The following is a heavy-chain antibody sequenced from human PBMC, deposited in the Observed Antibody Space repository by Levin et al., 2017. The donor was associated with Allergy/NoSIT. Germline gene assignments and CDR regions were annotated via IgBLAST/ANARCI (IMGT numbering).Heavy chain of an antibody. D-gene: IGHD3-9*01. CDR1: GFTISSNY. Sequence: GESLKISCAASGFTISSNYMSWVRQAPGKGLEWVSVIYSGGSIYYADSVKGRFTISRDNSKNTLYLQMNSLRAEDTAVYYCARDHYDILTGYYRGYGMDVWGQGTTVTVSS. J-gene: IGHJ6*02. CDR3: ARDHYDILTGYYRGYGMDV. CDR2: IYSGGSI. V-gene: IGHV3-53*01.